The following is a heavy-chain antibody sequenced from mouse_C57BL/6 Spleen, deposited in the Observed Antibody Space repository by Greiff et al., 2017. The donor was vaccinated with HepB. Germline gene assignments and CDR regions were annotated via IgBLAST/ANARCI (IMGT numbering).Heavy chain of an antibody. D-gene: IGHD2-4*01. CDR1: GYSITSGYD. CDR2: ISYSGST. Sequence: VQLKESGPGMVKPSQSLSLTCTVTGYSITSGYDWHWIRHFPGNKLEWMGYISYSGSTNYNPSLKSRISITHDTSKNHFVLKLNSVTTEDTATYYCARGGLRQWFAYWGQGTLVTVSA. J-gene: IGHJ3*01. CDR3: ARGGLRQWFAY. V-gene: IGHV3-1*01.